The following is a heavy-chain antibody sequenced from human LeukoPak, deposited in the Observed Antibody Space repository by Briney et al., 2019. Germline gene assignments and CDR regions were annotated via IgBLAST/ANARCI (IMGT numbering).Heavy chain of an antibody. Sequence: GGSLRLSCAVSGFSVSTYAMSWVRQAPGKGLEWVSSMSGSGAKTNYADSVKGRFTISRDNSKNTLYLHMNSLRAEDTAVYYCEDLRFLEGLPRAGGMDVWGQGTTVTVSS. CDR3: EDLRFLEGLPRAGGMDV. J-gene: IGHJ6*02. CDR2: MSGSGAKT. D-gene: IGHD3-3*01. CDR1: GFSVSTYA. V-gene: IGHV3-23*01.